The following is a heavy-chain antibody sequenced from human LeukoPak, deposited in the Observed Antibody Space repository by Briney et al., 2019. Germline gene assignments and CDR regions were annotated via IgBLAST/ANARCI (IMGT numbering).Heavy chain of an antibody. CDR2: IYYSGST. CDR3: ARSRRGGYYFDY. J-gene: IGHJ4*02. V-gene: IGHV4-59*08. D-gene: IGHD3-16*01. Sequence: PSETLSLTCTVSGDSISSYYWSWIRQPPGKGLEWIGYIYYSGSTNYNPSLKSRVTISVDTSKNQFSLKLSSVTAADTAVYYCARSRRGGYYFDYWGQGTLVTVSS. CDR1: GDSISSYY.